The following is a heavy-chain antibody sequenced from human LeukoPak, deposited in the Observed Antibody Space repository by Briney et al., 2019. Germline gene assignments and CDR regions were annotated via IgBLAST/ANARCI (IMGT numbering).Heavy chain of an antibody. CDR3: ARSPVAGKDY. CDR2: ISSSSSYI. CDR1: GFTFSSYS. D-gene: IGHD6-19*01. V-gene: IGHV3-21*01. J-gene: IGHJ4*02. Sequence: GGSLRLSCAASGFTFSSYSMNWVRQAPGKGLEWVSSISSSSSYIYYADSVKGRFAISRDNAKNSLYLQMNSLRAEDTAVYYCARSPVAGKDYWGQGTLVTVSS.